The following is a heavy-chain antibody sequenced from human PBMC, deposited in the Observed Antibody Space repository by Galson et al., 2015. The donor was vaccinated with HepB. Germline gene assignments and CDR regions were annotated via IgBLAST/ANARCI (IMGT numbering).Heavy chain of an antibody. J-gene: IGHJ4*02. CDR3: AKTASGWYRYYFDY. CDR1: GFTFSSYG. Sequence: SLRLSCAASGFTFSSYGMHWVRQAPGKGLEWVAFIRYDGSNKYYADSVKGRFTISRDNSKNTLYLQMNSLRAEDTAVYYCAKTASGWYRYYFDYWGQGTLVTVSS. D-gene: IGHD6-19*01. CDR2: IRYDGSNK. V-gene: IGHV3-30*02.